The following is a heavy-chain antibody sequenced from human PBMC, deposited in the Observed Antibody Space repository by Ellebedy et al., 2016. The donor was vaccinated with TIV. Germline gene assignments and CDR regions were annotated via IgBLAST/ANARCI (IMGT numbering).Heavy chain of an antibody. CDR2: ISYSGNP. V-gene: IGHV4-59*01. Sequence: SETLSLXXTVSGGSISSYFWSWIRQPPDKGLELLGYISYSGNPNYNPSLESRVTISIDTSKNQFSLNLTSVTAADTAMYFCAREAPQVGLDVWGQGTTVTVSS. J-gene: IGHJ6*02. CDR1: GGSISSYF. CDR3: AREAPQVGLDV.